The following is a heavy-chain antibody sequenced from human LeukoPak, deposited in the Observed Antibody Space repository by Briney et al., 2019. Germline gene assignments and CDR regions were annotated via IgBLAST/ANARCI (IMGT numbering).Heavy chain of an antibody. CDR3: ARAGYSYYGSGSYFLP. V-gene: IGHV1-69*01. CDR2: IIPIFGTA. D-gene: IGHD3-10*01. Sequence: SVKVSCKASGGTFSSYAISWVRQAPGQGLEWMGGIIPIFGTANYAQKFQGRVTITADESTSTAYMELSSLRSEDTAVYHCARAGYSYYGSGSYFLPWGQGTLVTVSS. CDR1: GGTFSSYA. J-gene: IGHJ5*02.